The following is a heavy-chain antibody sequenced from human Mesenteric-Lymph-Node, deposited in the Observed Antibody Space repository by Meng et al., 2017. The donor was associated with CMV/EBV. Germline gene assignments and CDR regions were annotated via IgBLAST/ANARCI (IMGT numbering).Heavy chain of an antibody. CDR3: ASSLGRYWLDP. J-gene: IGHJ5*02. D-gene: IGHD1-26*01. CDR1: DDFISITSYY. CDR2: VDYSGKT. V-gene: IGHV4-39*01. Sequence: CTVSDDFISITSYYWAWIRQPPGKGLEWIGSVDYSGKTYYTPSLKSRVAISLDTSKNQFSLNLSSVTAADTAVYYCASSLGRYWLDPWGQGTLVTVSS.